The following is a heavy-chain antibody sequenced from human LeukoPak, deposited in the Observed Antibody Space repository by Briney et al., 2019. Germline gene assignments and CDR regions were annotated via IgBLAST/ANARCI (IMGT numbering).Heavy chain of an antibody. CDR2: INTNTGNP. CDR3: ARDLCGGDCNAYYYYMDV. CDR1: GYTFTSYA. V-gene: IGHV7-4-1*02. D-gene: IGHD2-21*02. J-gene: IGHJ6*03. Sequence: ASVKVSCKASGYTFTSYAMNWVRQAPGQGHERMGWINTNTGNPTYAQGFTGRFVFSLDTSVSTAYLQISSLKAEDTAVYYCARDLCGGDCNAYYYYMDVWGKGTTVTVSS.